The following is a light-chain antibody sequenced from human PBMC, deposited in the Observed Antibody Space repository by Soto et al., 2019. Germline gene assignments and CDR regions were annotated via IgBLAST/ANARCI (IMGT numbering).Light chain of an antibody. CDR1: QSVSSSY. CDR2: GAS. V-gene: IGKV3D-7*01. J-gene: IGKJ1*01. CDR3: QQDDNLPWT. Sequence: EIVMTQSTATLSSSTGERATLSCRASQSVSSSYLSWYQQKPGQAPRLLIYGASTRATGIPDRFSGSGSGTDFTLTISRLQPEDFAVYYCQQDDNLPWTFGQGTKVEIK.